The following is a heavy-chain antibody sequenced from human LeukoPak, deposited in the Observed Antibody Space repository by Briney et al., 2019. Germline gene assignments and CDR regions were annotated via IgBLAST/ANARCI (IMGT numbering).Heavy chain of an antibody. V-gene: IGHV3-30*18. Sequence: QPGRSLRLSCAASGFTFSSSDMHRVRQAPGKGLEWVAVMSYDATNKYYADSVKGRFTLSRDNSKNTLYLQTNTLRDEDTAVYYCAKASSNYFYYFEYWGQGTLVTVSS. CDR3: AKASSNYFYYFEY. CDR2: MSYDATNK. D-gene: IGHD2/OR15-2a*01. CDR1: GFTFSSSD. J-gene: IGHJ4*02.